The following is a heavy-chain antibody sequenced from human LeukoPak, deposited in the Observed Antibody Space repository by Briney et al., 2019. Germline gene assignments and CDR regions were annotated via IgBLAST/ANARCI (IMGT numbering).Heavy chain of an antibody. V-gene: IGHV4-30-4*08. CDR2: IYYSGST. Sequence: SQTLSLTCTVSGGSISSGDYYWRWIRQPPGKGLEWIGYIYYSGSTYYNPSLKSRVTISVDTSKNQFSLKLSSVTAADTAVYYCARSNINGYSSSWYYAYWFDPWGQGTLVTVSS. CDR3: ARSNINGYSSSWYYAYWFDP. CDR1: GGSISSGDYY. D-gene: IGHD6-13*01. J-gene: IGHJ5*02.